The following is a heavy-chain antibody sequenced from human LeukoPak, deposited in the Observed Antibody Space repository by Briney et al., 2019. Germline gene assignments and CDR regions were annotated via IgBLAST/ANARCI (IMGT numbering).Heavy chain of an antibody. D-gene: IGHD5-24*01. V-gene: IGHV1-18*01. CDR1: GYTFTSYG. Sequence: ASVKVSCKASGYTFTSYGINWVRQALGQGLEWMRWISAYNGNTNYAQNLQGRVTMTTDTSTSTAYMELRSLRSDDTAVYYCARVHRYNPYYFDYWGQGTLVTVSS. CDR2: ISAYNGNT. CDR3: ARVHRYNPYYFDY. J-gene: IGHJ4*02.